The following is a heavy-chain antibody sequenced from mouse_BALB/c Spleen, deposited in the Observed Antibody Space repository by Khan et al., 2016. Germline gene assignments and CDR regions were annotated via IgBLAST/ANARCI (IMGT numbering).Heavy chain of an antibody. D-gene: IGHD2-1*01. CDR2: IWSGGST. CDR3: ARNDGNYLSWFAY. CDR1: GFSLTSYG. J-gene: IGHJ3*01. Sequence: QVRLQQSGPGLVQPSQSLSITCTVSGFSLTSYGVHWVRQSPGKGLEWLGVIWSGGSTDYNAAFISRLSISKDNSKSQVFFKMNSLQADDTAIYYCARNDGNYLSWFAYWGQGTLVTVSA. V-gene: IGHV2-4-1*01.